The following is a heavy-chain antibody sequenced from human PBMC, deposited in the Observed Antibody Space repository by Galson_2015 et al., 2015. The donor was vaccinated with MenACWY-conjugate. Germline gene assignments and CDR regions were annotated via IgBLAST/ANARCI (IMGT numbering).Heavy chain of an antibody. CDR1: GFTFTDYW. D-gene: IGHD2/OR15-2a*01. CDR2: IKRDGSDK. J-gene: IGHJ4*02. V-gene: IGHV3-7*03. Sequence: SLRLSCAASGFTFTDYWMSWVRQAPGKGLEWVANIKRDGSDKNYVDSVKGRFTISRDNAKNSLYLQMNSLRAEDSSVYYCAKNGNYFVMGFDYWGQRTLGT. CDR3: AKNGNYFVMGFDY.